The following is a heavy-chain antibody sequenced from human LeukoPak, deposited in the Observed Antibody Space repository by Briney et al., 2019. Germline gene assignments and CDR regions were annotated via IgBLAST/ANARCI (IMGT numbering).Heavy chain of an antibody. J-gene: IGHJ4*02. CDR2: ISGSGGST. Sequence: PGGSLRLSCAASGFTFSSYGMSWVRQAPGKGLEWVSAISGSGGSTYYADSVKGRFTISRDNFKNTLYLQMNSLRAEDTAVYYCAKGSGSYRSYYFDYWGQGTLVTVSS. CDR1: GFTFSSYG. CDR3: AKGSGSYRSYYFDY. V-gene: IGHV3-23*01. D-gene: IGHD1-26*01.